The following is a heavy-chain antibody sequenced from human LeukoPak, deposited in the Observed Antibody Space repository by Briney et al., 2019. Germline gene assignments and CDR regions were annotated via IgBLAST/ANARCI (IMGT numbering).Heavy chain of an antibody. CDR3: ARAETY. V-gene: IGHV1-2*02. CDR1: VYTFTSYY. CDR2: INSDSGDT. J-gene: IGHJ1*01. Sequence: ASVTVSCTTSVYTFTSYYIHWVRQAPGRGLEWMGWINSDSGDTNYAPKFQGRGTMTRDTSITTAYLELSGLRPDDTAIYYCARAETYWGQGTLITVSS.